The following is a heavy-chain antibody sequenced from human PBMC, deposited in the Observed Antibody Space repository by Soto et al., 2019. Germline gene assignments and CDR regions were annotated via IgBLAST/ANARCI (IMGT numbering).Heavy chain of an antibody. CDR1: GFTFSSYA. V-gene: IGHV3-23*01. CDR2: ISGSGGST. J-gene: IGHJ4*02. CDR3: AKGFIVDTIGGFDY. D-gene: IGHD5-12*01. Sequence: EVQLLESGGGLVQPGGSLRLSCAASGFTFSSYAMSWVRQEPGKGLEWVSAISGSGGSTYYADSVKGRFTISRDNSKSTLYLHMNSLRAEDTAVYDCAKGFIVDTIGGFDYWGQGTLVTVSS.